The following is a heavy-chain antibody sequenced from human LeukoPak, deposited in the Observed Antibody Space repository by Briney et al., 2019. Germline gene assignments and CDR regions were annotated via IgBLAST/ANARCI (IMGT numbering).Heavy chain of an antibody. D-gene: IGHD3-9*01. CDR2: INSDGSST. J-gene: IGHJ4*02. V-gene: IGHV3-74*01. CDR3: AKTDKLRYFDY. Sequence: GGSLRLSCAASGFTFSSYWMHWVRQAPGKGLVWVSRINSDGSSTSYADSVKGRFTISRDNAKNTLYLQMNSLRAEDTAVYYCAKTDKLRYFDYWGQGTLVTVSS. CDR1: GFTFSSYW.